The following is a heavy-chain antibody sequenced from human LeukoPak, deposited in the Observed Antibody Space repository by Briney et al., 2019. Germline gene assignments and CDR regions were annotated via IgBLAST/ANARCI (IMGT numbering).Heavy chain of an antibody. V-gene: IGHV3-53*01. CDR1: GFSVSSNY. CDR2: IYSGGST. Sequence: GGSLRLSCTASGFSVSSNYMSWVRQAPGKGLEWVSVIYSGGSTYYADSVKGRFTISRDNSKNTLYLQINSLRAGDTAVYYCAREEVAGTTDYWGQGTLVTVSS. J-gene: IGHJ4*02. D-gene: IGHD1-7*01. CDR3: AREEVAGTTDY.